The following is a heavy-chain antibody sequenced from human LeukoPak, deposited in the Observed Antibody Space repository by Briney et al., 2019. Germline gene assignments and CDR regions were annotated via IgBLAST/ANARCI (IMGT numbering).Heavy chain of an antibody. D-gene: IGHD2-2*01. J-gene: IGHJ4*02. Sequence: GGSLRLSCAASGFTFSSYSMNWVRQAPGKGLEWVSSMSSSSSYIYYADSVKGRFTISRDNAKNSLYLQMNSLRAEDTAVYYCARGAWYCSSTSCYFDYWGQGTLVTVSS. CDR1: GFTFSSYS. CDR2: MSSSSSYI. V-gene: IGHV3-21*01. CDR3: ARGAWYCSSTSCYFDY.